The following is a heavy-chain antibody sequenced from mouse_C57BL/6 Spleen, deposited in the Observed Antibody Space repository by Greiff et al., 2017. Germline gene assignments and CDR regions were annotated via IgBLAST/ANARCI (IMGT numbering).Heavy chain of an antibody. Sequence: EVHLVESGGGLVKPGGSLKLSCAASGFTFSSYTMSWVRQTPEKRLEWVATISGGGGNTYYPDSVKGRFTISRDNAKNTLYLQMSSLRSEDTALYYCARHADYYGSGYDWYFDVWGTGTTVTVSS. D-gene: IGHD1-1*01. V-gene: IGHV5-9*01. CDR2: ISGGGGNT. CDR3: ARHADYYGSGYDWYFDV. J-gene: IGHJ1*03. CDR1: GFTFSSYT.